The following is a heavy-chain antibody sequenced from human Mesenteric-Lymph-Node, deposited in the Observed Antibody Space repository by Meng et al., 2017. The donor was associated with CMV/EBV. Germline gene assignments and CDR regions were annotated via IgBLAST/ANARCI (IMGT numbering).Heavy chain of an antibody. CDR3: ARDTGGRSWSPIDY. CDR2: ISAYNGNT. D-gene: IGHD6-13*01. CDR1: GYTSTSYG. V-gene: IGHV1-18*01. J-gene: IGHJ4*02. Sequence: ASVKVSCKASGYTSTSYGISWVRQAPGQGLEWMGWISAYNGNTNYVQKLQGRVTMTTDTSTSTAYMELRSLRSDDTAVYYCARDTGGRSWSPIDYWGQGTLVTVSS.